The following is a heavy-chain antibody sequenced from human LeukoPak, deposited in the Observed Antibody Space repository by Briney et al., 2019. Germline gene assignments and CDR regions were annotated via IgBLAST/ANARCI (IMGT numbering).Heavy chain of an antibody. D-gene: IGHD6-19*01. Sequence: GGSLRLSCAASGFTFSRYAMTWVRQAPGKGLEWVSPISGGGGSTYYADSVKGRFTISKDDSKNTLNLQMNSLRAEDTATYLCAKILSSGWYYFDYWGQGTLVTVSS. J-gene: IGHJ4*02. CDR3: AKILSSGWYYFDY. V-gene: IGHV3-23*01. CDR2: ISGGGGST. CDR1: GFTFSRYA.